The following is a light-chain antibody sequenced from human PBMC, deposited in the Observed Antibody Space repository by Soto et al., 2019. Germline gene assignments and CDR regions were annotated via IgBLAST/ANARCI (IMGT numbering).Light chain of an antibody. CDR1: QSLLHSNGYNY. CDR2: LGS. CDR3: MQALQTPNT. V-gene: IGKV2-28*01. J-gene: IGKJ2*01. Sequence: IVMTQSPLSLPVTPGEPASISCRSSQSLLHSNGYNYLDWYLQKPGQSPQLLIYLGSNRASGVPDRFSGSGSGTDFTLEISRVEAEDVGVYYCMQALQTPNTFGQGTKVDIK.